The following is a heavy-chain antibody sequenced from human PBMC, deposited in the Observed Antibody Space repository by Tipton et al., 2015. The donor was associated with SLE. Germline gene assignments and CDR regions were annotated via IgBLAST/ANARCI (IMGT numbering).Heavy chain of an antibody. CDR1: GFTFSSYA. Sequence: SLRLSCAASGFTFSSYAMHWVRQAPGKGLEWVAVISYDGSNKYYADSVKGRFTISRDNAKNSLYLQMNSLRAEDTAVYYCARALEMATYYFDYWGQGTLVTVSS. CDR3: ARALEMATYYFDY. V-gene: IGHV3-30*04. J-gene: IGHJ4*02. CDR2: ISYDGSNK. D-gene: IGHD5-24*01.